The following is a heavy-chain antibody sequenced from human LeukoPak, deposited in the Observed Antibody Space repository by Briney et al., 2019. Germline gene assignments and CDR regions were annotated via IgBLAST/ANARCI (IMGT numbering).Heavy chain of an antibody. J-gene: IGHJ5*02. CDR2: IYWNDDK. D-gene: IGHD3-16*01. V-gene: IGHV2-5*01. Sequence: TLSLTCTVSSGSISTSNYYWGWVRQPPGKALEWLALIYWNDDKRYSPSLKSRLTITKDTSKNQVVLTMTNMDPVDTATYYCAHSGGADWFDPWGQGTLVTVSS. CDR3: AHSGGADWFDP. CDR1: SGSISTSNYY.